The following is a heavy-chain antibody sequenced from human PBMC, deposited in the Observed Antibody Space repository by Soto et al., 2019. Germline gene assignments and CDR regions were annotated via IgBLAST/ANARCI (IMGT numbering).Heavy chain of an antibody. CDR3: ARHEGNGNVWPLDY. Sequence: SETLSLTCTVSGDSIGTTHSYWAWIRQSPGKGLAWIGNIHYSGSTYYMPSLRSRVTLSVDTSKNQFSLRLTSVTAEDTAVYYCARHEGNGNVWPLDYW. D-gene: IGHD2-8*01. J-gene: IGHJ4*01. CDR1: GDSIGTTHSY. V-gene: IGHV4-39*01. CDR2: IHYSGST.